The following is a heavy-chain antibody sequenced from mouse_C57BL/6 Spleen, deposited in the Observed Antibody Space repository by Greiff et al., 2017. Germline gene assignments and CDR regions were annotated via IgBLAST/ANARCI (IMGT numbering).Heavy chain of an antibody. J-gene: IGHJ2*01. Sequence: VQLQQPGAELVKPGASVKLSCKASGYPFTSYWMQWVKQRPGQGLEWIGEIDPSDSYTNYNQKFKGKATLTVDTSASTAYMQLSSLTSEDSAVYDCARSKSYYSVDYWGQGTTLTVSS. CDR1: GYPFTSYW. CDR2: IDPSDSYT. D-gene: IGHD1-1*01. CDR3: ARSKSYYSVDY. V-gene: IGHV1-50*01.